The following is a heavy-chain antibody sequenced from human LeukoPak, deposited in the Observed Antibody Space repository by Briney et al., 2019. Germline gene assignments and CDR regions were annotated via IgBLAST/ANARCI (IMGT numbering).Heavy chain of an antibody. CDR1: GYTFTSYA. J-gene: IGHJ6*02. CDR2: INAGNGNT. Sequence: ASVKVSCKASGYTFTSYAMHWVRQAPGQRLEWMGWINAGNGNTKYSQKFQSRVTITRDTSASTAYMELSSLRSEDTAVYYCARDAPQYDFWSGSSYYYGMDVWGQGTTVTVSS. CDR3: ARDAPQYDFWSGSSYYYGMDV. V-gene: IGHV1-3*01. D-gene: IGHD3-3*01.